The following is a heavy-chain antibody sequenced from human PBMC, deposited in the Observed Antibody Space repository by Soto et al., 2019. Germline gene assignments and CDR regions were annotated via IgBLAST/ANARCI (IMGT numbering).Heavy chain of an antibody. J-gene: IGHJ6*02. CDR3: ALEAV. Sequence: EVQLVESGGGLVQPGGSLRLSCAASGFTFSGYWMSWVRQAPGKGLEWVANIKQDGSEQFYVDSVKGRFTISRDNATNSLYLQMNSLRAENTAVYYFALEAVWGQGTTVTVSS. CDR2: IKQDGSEQ. V-gene: IGHV3-7*05. CDR1: GFTFSGYW.